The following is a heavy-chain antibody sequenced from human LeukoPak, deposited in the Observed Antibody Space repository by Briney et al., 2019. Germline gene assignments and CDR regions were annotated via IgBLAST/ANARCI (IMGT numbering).Heavy chain of an antibody. CDR1: GYTFTGYY. D-gene: IGHD1-26*01. V-gene: IGHV1-2*02. J-gene: IGHJ4*02. Sequence: ASVKASCKASGYTFTGYYMHWVRQAPGQGLEWMGWINPNSGGTNYAQKFQGRVTMTRDTSISTAYMELSRLRSDDTAVYYCARSIVGATPIDYWGQGTLVTVSS. CDR3: ARSIVGATPIDY. CDR2: INPNSGGT.